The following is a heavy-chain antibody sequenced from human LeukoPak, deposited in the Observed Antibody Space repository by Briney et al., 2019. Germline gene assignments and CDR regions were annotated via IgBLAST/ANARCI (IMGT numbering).Heavy chain of an antibody. Sequence: ASGIVSCTASGYTFTIYGIRWVRQAPGQGLEWMGWISAYNGSTNYAQKLKGRVTMTTDTSTSTAYMELRSLRSDDTAVYYCARGGVVPAAISNWFDPWGQGTLVTVSS. CDR1: GYTFTIYG. CDR2: ISAYNGST. J-gene: IGHJ5*02. CDR3: ARGGVVPAAISNWFDP. D-gene: IGHD2-2*01. V-gene: IGHV1-18*01.